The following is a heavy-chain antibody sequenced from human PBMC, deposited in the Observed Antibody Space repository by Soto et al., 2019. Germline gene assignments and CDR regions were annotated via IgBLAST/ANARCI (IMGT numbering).Heavy chain of an antibody. CDR1: SGSVSSGTYY. J-gene: IGHJ4*02. Sequence: QVQLEEAGPGLVKPSETLSLTCAVSSGSVSSGTYYWSWIRQPPGKGLEWIGYIYFTGRTNSNPSLDNRVPLSLGTSKRHSSLQLTSVTAAATAVYYCARALRSNYHEYWGQGTLVTV. V-gene: IGHV4-61*03. CDR2: IYFTGRT. CDR3: ARALRSNYHEY.